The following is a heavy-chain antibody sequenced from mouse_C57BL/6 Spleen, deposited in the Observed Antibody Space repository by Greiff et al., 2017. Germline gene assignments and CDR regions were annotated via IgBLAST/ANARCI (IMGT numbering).Heavy chain of an antibody. J-gene: IGHJ4*01. CDR2: IYPGDGDT. D-gene: IGHD2-12*01. Sequence: QVQLQQSGPELVKPGASVKISCKASGYAFSSSWMNWVKQRPGKGLEWIGRIYPGDGDTNYNGKFKGKATLTADQSSSTAYMQLSSLTSEDSAVYFCARLYCYAMDYWGQGTSVTVSS. V-gene: IGHV1-82*01. CDR3: ARLYCYAMDY. CDR1: GYAFSSSW.